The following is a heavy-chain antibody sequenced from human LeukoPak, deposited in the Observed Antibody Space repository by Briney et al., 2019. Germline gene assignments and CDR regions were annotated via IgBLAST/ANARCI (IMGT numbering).Heavy chain of an antibody. V-gene: IGHV4-38-2*02. CDR2: IYHSGST. Sequence: SETLSLTCTVSGYSISSGYYWGWIRQPPGKGLEWIGSIYHSGSTYYNPSLKSRVTISVDTSKNQFSLKLSSVTAADTAVYYCARGGVWSGYYRGYYYYMDVWGKGTTVTVSS. CDR3: ARGGVWSGYYRGYYYYMDV. J-gene: IGHJ6*03. CDR1: GYSISSGYY. D-gene: IGHD3-3*01.